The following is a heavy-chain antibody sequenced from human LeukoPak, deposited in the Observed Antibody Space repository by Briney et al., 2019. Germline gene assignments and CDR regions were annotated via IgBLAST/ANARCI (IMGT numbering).Heavy chain of an antibody. V-gene: IGHV3-23*01. Sequence: TGGSLRLSCAASGFTFSNYAMTWVRQAPGKGLEWVSSISGSGGTTYYADSVKGRFTLSTDNSKNTLYLQMNSLRADDTAVYYFTWHAEYLQEWGQGTLVTVSS. J-gene: IGHJ1*01. CDR2: ISGSGGTT. CDR1: GFTFSNYA. D-gene: IGHD2/OR15-2a*01. CDR3: TWHAEYLQE.